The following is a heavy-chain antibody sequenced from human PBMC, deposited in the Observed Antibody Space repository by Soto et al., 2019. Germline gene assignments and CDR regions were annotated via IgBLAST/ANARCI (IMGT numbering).Heavy chain of an antibody. V-gene: IGHV3-30-3*01. CDR3: ARDPSIFSGSYVRYYGMDV. Sequence: QVQLVESGGGVVQPGRSLRLSCAASGFTFSSYAMHWVRQAPGKGLEWVAVISYDGSNKYYADSVKGRFTISRDNSKNTLYLQMNSLRAEDTAVYYCARDPSIFSGSYVRYYGMDVWGQGTTVTVSS. D-gene: IGHD1-26*01. CDR2: ISYDGSNK. CDR1: GFTFSSYA. J-gene: IGHJ6*02.